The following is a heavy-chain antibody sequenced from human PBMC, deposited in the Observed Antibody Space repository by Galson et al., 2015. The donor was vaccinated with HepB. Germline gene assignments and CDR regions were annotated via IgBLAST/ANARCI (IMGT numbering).Heavy chain of an antibody. D-gene: IGHD2-2*03. CDR2: IKSKTDGGTT. V-gene: IGHV3-15*05. CDR1: GFTVTDAR. CDR3: ARLFGYCSSTSCYPYWFDP. J-gene: IGHJ5*02. Sequence: SLRLSCAASGFTVTDARMNWVRQAPGKGLEWVARIKSKTDGGTTDYAAPVEGRFTISRDESKNTLFLQMNSLKTEDTAMYYCARLFGYCSSTSCYPYWFDPWGQGTLVTVSS.